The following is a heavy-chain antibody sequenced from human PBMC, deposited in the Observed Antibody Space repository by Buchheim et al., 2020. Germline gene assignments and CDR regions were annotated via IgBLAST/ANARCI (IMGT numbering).Heavy chain of an antibody. D-gene: IGHD3-3*01. V-gene: IGHV3-30*18. CDR2: ISYDGSNK. J-gene: IGHJ6*02. Sequence: QVQLVESGGGVVQPGRSLRLSCAASGFTFSSYGMHWVRQAPGKGLVWVAVISYDGSNKYYADSVKGRFPISRDNYKNALYLQMNSLCAEDTAVYYCAKDRAGSYDFWSGYYTVIYYYYGMDVWGQGTT. CDR1: GFTFSSYG. CDR3: AKDRAGSYDFWSGYYTVIYYYYGMDV.